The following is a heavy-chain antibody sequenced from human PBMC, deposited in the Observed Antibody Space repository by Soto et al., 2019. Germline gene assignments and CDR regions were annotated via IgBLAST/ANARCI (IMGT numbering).Heavy chain of an antibody. CDR1: GGSVSSGSYY. CDR3: ARYSSSSVFDY. J-gene: IGHJ4*02. CDR2: IYYSGSI. Sequence: SETLSLTCTISGGSVSSGSYYWSWIRQPPGKGLEWIGYIYYSGSIDCNPSLQSRVTISADTSKTQFSLMMSSVTAADTAVYYCARYSSSSVFDYWGQGILVTVSS. D-gene: IGHD6-6*01. V-gene: IGHV4-61*01.